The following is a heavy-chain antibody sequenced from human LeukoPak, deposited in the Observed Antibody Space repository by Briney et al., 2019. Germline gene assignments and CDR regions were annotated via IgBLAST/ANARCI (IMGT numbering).Heavy chain of an antibody. V-gene: IGHV4-31*03. D-gene: IGHD1-26*01. CDR1: GGSISSGGYY. CDR2: IYYSGST. J-gene: IGHJ4*02. Sequence: PSQTLSLTCTVSGGSISSGGYYWSWLRQHPGKGLEWIGYIYYSGSTYYNPSLKSRVTISVDTSKNQFSLKLSSVTAADTAVYYCAGSIVGAARDYWGQGTLVTVSS. CDR3: AGSIVGAARDY.